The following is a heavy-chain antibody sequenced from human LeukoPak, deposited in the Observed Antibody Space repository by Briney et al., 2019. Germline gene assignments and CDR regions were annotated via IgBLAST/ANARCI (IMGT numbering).Heavy chain of an antibody. D-gene: IGHD6-13*01. V-gene: IGHV3-33*01. CDR3: ARDGGPGYSSTWYDY. CDR2: IWYDGSGK. CDR1: GFTFSSYA. Sequence: GGSLRLSCAVSGFTFSSYAMHWVRQAPSKELEWVAIIWYDGSGKYYADSVKGRFTISRDNSKNTLFLQMNSLRAEDSAIYYCARDGGPGYSSTWYDYWGQGTLVTVSS. J-gene: IGHJ4*02.